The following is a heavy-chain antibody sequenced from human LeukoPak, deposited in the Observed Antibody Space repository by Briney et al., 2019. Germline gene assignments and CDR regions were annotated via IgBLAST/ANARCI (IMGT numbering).Heavy chain of an antibody. CDR1: GFTFSSYS. Sequence: PGGSLRLSCAASGFTFSSYSMNWVRQAPGKGLEWVSYISSSSSTIYYAASVKGRFTISRENAKNSFFLQMNSLRAGDTAVYFCARGFDYYDSSAYYRNYYFDLWGRGTLVTVSS. V-gene: IGHV3-48*01. D-gene: IGHD3-22*01. CDR3: ARGFDYYDSSAYYRNYYFDL. CDR2: ISSSSSTI. J-gene: IGHJ2*01.